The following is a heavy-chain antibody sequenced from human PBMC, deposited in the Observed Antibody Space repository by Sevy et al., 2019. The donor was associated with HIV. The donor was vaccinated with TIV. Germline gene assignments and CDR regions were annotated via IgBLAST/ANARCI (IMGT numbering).Heavy chain of an antibody. Sequence: SETLSLTCGVSGESFSDYYWSWIRQPPRKGLEWIGEINYTGKTNDNPSLESLVRLSIDTSRKQFSLRLSSVTAADTAVYYCARVRRMGNQLWKADYWGQGTLVTVSS. CDR3: ARVRRMGNQLWKADY. J-gene: IGHJ4*02. V-gene: IGHV4-34*01. CDR2: INYTGKT. CDR1: GESFSDYY. D-gene: IGHD3-10*01.